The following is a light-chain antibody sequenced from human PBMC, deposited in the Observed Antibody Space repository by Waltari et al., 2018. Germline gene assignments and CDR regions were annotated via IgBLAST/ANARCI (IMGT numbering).Light chain of an antibody. CDR1: SGHSTNV. V-gene: IGLV4-69*01. CDR3: QTGGHGTWV. Sequence: QLVLTQSPSASASLGASVKLTCTLTSGHSTNVIAWLQQHPEKGPRFLMTVKSDGSHNKGVGLPDRFSGSSSGAERYLTISSLQSEDEADYYCQTGGHGTWVFGGGTRLTVL. J-gene: IGLJ3*02. CDR2: VKSDGSH.